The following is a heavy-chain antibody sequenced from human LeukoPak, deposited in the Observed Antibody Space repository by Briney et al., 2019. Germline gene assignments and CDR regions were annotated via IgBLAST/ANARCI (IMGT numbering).Heavy chain of an antibody. J-gene: IGHJ5*02. CDR3: TRDSGTYNWLDP. CDR1: GFTFSSYW. Sequence: GGSLRLSCAASGFTFSSYWMHWVRQSSGKGLEWVGHIDKKDNFYATTSAASVTGRFTISRDDSKNTAYLQMNSLKTEDTALYYCTRDSGTYNWLDPWGQGTLVTVSS. CDR2: IDKKDNFYAT. D-gene: IGHD1-26*01. V-gene: IGHV3-73*01.